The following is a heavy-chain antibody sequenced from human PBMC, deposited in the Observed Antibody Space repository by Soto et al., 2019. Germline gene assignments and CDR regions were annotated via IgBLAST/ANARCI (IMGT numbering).Heavy chain of an antibody. D-gene: IGHD3-22*01. CDR3: AKAGPPYYDSSGYYHQTYFDY. CDR2: ISGSGGST. V-gene: IGHV3-23*01. CDR1: GFTFSSYV. Sequence: GGSLRLSCAASGFTFSSYVMSWVRQAPGKGLEWVSAISGSGGSTYYADSVKGRFTISRDNSKNTLYLQMNSLRAEDTAVYYCAKAGPPYYDSSGYYHQTYFDYWGQGTLVTVSS. J-gene: IGHJ4*02.